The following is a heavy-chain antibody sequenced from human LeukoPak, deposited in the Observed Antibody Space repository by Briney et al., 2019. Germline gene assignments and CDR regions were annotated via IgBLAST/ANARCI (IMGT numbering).Heavy chain of an antibody. J-gene: IGHJ4*02. Sequence: PGGSLRLSCAASGFTFSSYSMNWVRLAPGKGLEWVSSISSSSSYIYYADSVKGRFTISRDNAKNSLYLQMNSLRAEDTAVYYCARGHYYGSGSYYRQGIFDYWGQGTLVTVSS. CDR2: ISSSSSYI. V-gene: IGHV3-21*01. CDR3: ARGHYYGSGSYYRQGIFDY. CDR1: GFTFSSYS. D-gene: IGHD3-10*01.